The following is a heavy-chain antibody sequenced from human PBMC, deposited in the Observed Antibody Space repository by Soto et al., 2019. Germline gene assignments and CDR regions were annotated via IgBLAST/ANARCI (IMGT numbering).Heavy chain of an antibody. V-gene: IGHV3-53*01. D-gene: IGHD6-25*01. CDR2: IYSGGST. CDR1: GFTFTRYS. J-gene: IGHJ4*02. CDR3: ARSATSGIDY. Sequence: GSLRLSCAASGFTFTRYSMSWVRQAPGKGLEWVSVIYSGGSTYYADSVKGRFTISRDNSKNTLYLQMNSLRAEDTAVYYCARSATSGIDYWGQGTLVTVSS.